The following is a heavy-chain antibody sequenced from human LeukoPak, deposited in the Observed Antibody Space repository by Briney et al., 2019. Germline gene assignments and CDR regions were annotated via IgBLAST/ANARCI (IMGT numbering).Heavy chain of an antibody. Sequence: GGSLRLSCAASGFTFSSYAMHWVRQAPGKGLEWVAVISYDGSNKYYADSVKGRFTISRDNSKNTLYLQMNSLRAEDTAVYYCAREAGFNYYYYYYMDVWGKGTTVTVSS. D-gene: IGHD1-14*01. CDR2: ISYDGSNK. CDR3: AREAGFNYYYYYYMDV. CDR1: GFTFSSYA. J-gene: IGHJ6*03. V-gene: IGHV3-30*01.